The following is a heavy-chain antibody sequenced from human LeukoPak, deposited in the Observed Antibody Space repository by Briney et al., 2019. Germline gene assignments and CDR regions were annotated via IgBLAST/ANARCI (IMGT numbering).Heavy chain of an antibody. D-gene: IGHD4-17*01. CDR1: GFTVSDNY. CDR3: AKDTATNYYAYYYMDV. J-gene: IGHJ6*03. V-gene: IGHV3-30*02. Sequence: PGGSLRLSCAASGFTVSDNYMSWVRQAPGKGLEWVAFIRYDESNKDYADSVKGRFTISRDNSKNTLYLQMTSLRAEDTAMYYCAKDTATNYYAYYYMDVWGKGTTVTISS. CDR2: IRYDESNK.